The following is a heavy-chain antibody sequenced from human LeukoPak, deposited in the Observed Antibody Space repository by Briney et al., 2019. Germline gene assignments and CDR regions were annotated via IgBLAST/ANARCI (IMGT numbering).Heavy chain of an antibody. CDR2: INAGNGNT. V-gene: IGHV1-3*01. J-gene: IGHJ5*02. Sequence: ASVKVSCKASGYTFTSYAMHWVRQAPGQRLEWMGWINAGNGNTKYSQNFQGRVTITMDTSASTAYMELSRLRSDDTAVYYCARDTTLKYSSSSGNWFDPWGQGTLVTVSS. CDR3: ARDTTLKYSSSSGNWFDP. D-gene: IGHD6-6*01. CDR1: GYTFTSYA.